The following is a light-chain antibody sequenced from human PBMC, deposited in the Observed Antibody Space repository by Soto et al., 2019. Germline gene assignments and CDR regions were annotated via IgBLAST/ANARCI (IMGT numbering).Light chain of an antibody. J-gene: IGKJ1*01. V-gene: IGKV3-20*01. CDR1: ESVSASY. CDR2: GSS. Sequence: PGETATLSCRASESVSASYIAWYQQKPGQAPRLLIFGSSTRATGIPDRFSGRGSGTDFTLAISRLEPEDFAVYYCQQYGSSSWTFGQGTKVDIK. CDR3: QQYGSSSWT.